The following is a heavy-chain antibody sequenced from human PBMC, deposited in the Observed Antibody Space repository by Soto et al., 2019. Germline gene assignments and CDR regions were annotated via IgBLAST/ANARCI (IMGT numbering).Heavy chain of an antibody. Sequence: GGSLRLSCAASGFTFSSFAMSWFRQAPGKGLEWVSGISGTGGSTYYADSVKGRFTVSRDNPKNKLYLQMNSLRAEDTAVYFCAKDCKAGYDYSFAFDIWGQGTMVTVSS. D-gene: IGHD5-12*01. J-gene: IGHJ3*02. V-gene: IGHV3-23*01. CDR3: AKDCKAGYDYSFAFDI. CDR1: GFTFSSFA. CDR2: ISGTGGST.